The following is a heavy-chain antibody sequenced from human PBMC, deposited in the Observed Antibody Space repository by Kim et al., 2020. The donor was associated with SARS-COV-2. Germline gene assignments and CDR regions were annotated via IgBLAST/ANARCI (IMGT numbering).Heavy chain of an antibody. CDR1: GGSFSGYY. D-gene: IGHD2-21*02. CDR2: INHSGST. CDR3: ARGRGAYCGGDCYSPSDY. V-gene: IGHV4-34*01. J-gene: IGHJ4*02. Sequence: SETLSLTCAVYGGSFSGYYWSWIRQPPGKGLEWIGEINHSGSTNYNPSLKSRVTISVDTSKNQFSLKLSSVTAADTAVYYCARGRGAYCGGDCYSPSDYWGQGTLVTVSS.